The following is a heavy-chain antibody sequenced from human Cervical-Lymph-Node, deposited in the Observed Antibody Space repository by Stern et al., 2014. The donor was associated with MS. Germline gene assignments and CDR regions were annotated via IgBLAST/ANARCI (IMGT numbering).Heavy chain of an antibody. D-gene: IGHD5-12*01. CDR2: ISGYNGNT. CDR1: AYNFTNYG. CDR3: ARAGYDVSGLSDY. V-gene: IGHV1-18*01. J-gene: IGHJ4*02. Sequence: VQLVQSGAEVKKPGASVKVSCKTSAYNFTNYGVTWVRRAPGQGLEWMGWISGYNGNTKYEQTFQGRVAMTTDTSTKTAYMELRSLRSSDTAVYYCARAGYDVSGLSDYWGQGTLVTVSS.